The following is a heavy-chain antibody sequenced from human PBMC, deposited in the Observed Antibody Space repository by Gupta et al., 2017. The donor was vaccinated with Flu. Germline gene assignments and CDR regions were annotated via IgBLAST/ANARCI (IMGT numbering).Heavy chain of an antibody. Sequence: QVQLVQSGAEVRKPGASVKVSCKASGYTFTTYDINWVRQATGQGPEGMGWVNPKSGNKGEAQRGQGRVTMNRNNSRTTAAMDLGRLRYADTAKYYCARRVITARYYYLDVWGKGTTVTVSS. V-gene: IGHV1-8*01. D-gene: IGHD2/OR15-2a*01. CDR2: VNPKSGNK. J-gene: IGHJ6*03. CDR1: GYTFTTYD. CDR3: ARRVITARYYYLDV.